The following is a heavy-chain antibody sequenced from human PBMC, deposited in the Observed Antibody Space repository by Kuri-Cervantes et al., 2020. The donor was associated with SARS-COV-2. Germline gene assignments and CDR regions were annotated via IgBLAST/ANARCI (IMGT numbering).Heavy chain of an antibody. CDR3: AKEGGGAVAGLGAFDI. Sequence: SQTLSLTCAISGDSVSSNSAAWNWIRQSPSRGLEWLGRTYYRSKWYNDYAVSVKSRITINPDTSKNQFSLQLNSVTPEDTAVYYCAKEGGGAVAGLGAFDIWGQGTMVTVSS. CDR1: GDSVSSNSAA. D-gene: IGHD6-19*01. V-gene: IGHV6-1*01. J-gene: IGHJ3*02. CDR2: TYYRSKWYN.